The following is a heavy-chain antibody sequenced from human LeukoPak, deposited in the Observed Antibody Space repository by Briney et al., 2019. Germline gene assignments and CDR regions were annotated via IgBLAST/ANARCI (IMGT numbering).Heavy chain of an antibody. D-gene: IGHD3-16*02. J-gene: IGHJ4*02. CDR1: GFTVSSNY. CDR2: IYSGGST. CDR3: ARRKGELSSYDY. V-gene: IGHV3-66*02. Sequence: GGSLRLSCAASGFTVSSNYMSWVRQAPGKGLEWVSVIYSGGSTYYADSVKGRFTISRDNSKNTLYLQMNSLRAEDTAVYYCARRKGELSSYDYWGQGTLVTVSS.